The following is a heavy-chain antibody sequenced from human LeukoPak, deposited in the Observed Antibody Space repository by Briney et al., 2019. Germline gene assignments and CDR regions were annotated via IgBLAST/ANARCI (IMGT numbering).Heavy chain of an antibody. V-gene: IGHV3-30-3*01. Sequence: LRLSCAASGFTFSSYAMHWVRQAPGKGLEWVAVISYDGSNKYYADSVKGRFTISRDNSKNTLYLQMNSLRAEDTAVYYCARAPTLEWLSYYFDYWGQGTLVTVSS. CDR2: ISYDGSNK. J-gene: IGHJ4*02. D-gene: IGHD3-3*01. CDR1: GFTFSSYA. CDR3: ARAPTLEWLSYYFDY.